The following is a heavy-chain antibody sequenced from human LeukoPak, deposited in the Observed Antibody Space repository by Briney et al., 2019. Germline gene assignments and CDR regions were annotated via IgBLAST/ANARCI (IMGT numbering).Heavy chain of an antibody. CDR2: IRSERYGGTT. CDR3: ARDLREWEPNAFDV. V-gene: IGHV3-49*04. D-gene: IGHD1-26*01. Sequence: GGSLRLSCTVSGFTFSDSGLSWVRQAPGKGLEWVGFIRSERYGGTTEYAASVKGSLTISRDDSKTIAYLHLNTLKAEDTAVYYCARDLREWEPNAFDVWGQGTMVNVSP. J-gene: IGHJ3*01. CDR1: GFTFSDSG.